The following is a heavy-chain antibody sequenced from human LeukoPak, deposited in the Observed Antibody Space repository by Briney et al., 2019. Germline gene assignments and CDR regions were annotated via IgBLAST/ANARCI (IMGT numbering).Heavy chain of an antibody. CDR2: ISGSGGST. J-gene: IGHJ3*02. CDR3: ASTYYDYIWGSYRSPDDAFDI. Sequence: PGGPLRLSCAASGFTFSSYAMSWVRQAPGKGLEWVSAISGSGGSTYYADSVKGRFTISRDNSKNTLYLQMNSLRAEDTAVYYCASTYYDYIWGSYRSPDDAFDIWGQGTMVSVSS. D-gene: IGHD3-16*02. V-gene: IGHV3-23*01. CDR1: GFTFSSYA.